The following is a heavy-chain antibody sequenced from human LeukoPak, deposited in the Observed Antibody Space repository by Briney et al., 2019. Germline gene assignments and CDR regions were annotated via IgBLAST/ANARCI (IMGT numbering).Heavy chain of an antibody. CDR1: GGSFSGYY. Sequence: KSSETLSLTCAVYGGSFSGYYWSWIRQPPGKGLEWIGEINHSESTNYNPSLKSRVTISVDTSKNQFSLKLSSVTAADTAVYYCARSDRAGVDYWGQGTLVTVSS. J-gene: IGHJ4*02. V-gene: IGHV4-34*01. D-gene: IGHD6-13*01. CDR3: ARSDRAGVDY. CDR2: INHSEST.